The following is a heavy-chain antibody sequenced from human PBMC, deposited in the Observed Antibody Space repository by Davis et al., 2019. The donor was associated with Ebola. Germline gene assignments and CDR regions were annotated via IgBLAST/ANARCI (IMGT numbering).Heavy chain of an antibody. V-gene: IGHV3-30*02. CDR3: AKDGPSSSSDY. J-gene: IGHJ4*02. Sequence: PGGSLRLSCAASGFIFSISGMHWVRQAPGKGLEWVAFIRHDESDKQYAGSVKGRFTISRDDSKNTVYLQMNNLRTEDTAVYYCAKDGPSSSSDYWGQGTLVTVSS. CDR1: GFIFSISG. D-gene: IGHD6-6*01. CDR2: IRHDESDK.